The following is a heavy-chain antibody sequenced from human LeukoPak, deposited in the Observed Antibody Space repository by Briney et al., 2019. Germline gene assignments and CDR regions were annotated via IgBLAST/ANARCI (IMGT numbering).Heavy chain of an antibody. J-gene: IGHJ4*02. D-gene: IGHD4-17*01. Sequence: SVKVSCKASGGTFSGYAISWVRQAPGQGLEWMGGIIPIFGTANYAQKFQGRVTITADESTSTAYMELSSLRSEDTAVYYCARLPTDYGDYDRNLIFDYWGQGTLVTVSS. V-gene: IGHV1-69*01. CDR3: ARLPTDYGDYDRNLIFDY. CDR1: GGTFSGYA. CDR2: IIPIFGTA.